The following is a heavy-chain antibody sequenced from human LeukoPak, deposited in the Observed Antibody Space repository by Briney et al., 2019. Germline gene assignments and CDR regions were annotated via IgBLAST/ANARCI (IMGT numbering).Heavy chain of an antibody. CDR1: GGSISSYY. V-gene: IGHV4-59*01. J-gene: IGHJ4*02. Sequence: TSETLSLTCTVSGGSISSYYWSWIRQPPGKGLEWIGYIYYSGSTNYNPSLKSRVTISVDTSKNQFSLKLSSVTAADTAVYYCARARFIAAAGNYWGQGTLVTVSS. CDR3: ARARFIAAAGNY. CDR2: IYYSGST. D-gene: IGHD6-13*01.